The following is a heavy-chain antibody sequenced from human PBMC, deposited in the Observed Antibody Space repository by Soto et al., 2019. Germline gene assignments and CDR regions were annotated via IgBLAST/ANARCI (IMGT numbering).Heavy chain of an antibody. CDR1: GFSLSTSGVG. Sequence: QITLKESGPTLVKPTQTLTLTCTFSGFSLSTSGVGVGWIRQPPGKALEWLALIYWDDDKRYSPSLKSRLTITQDTSKNQVVLTMTSMYPVDTATYYCAHSLGVITFGGVMSDAFDIWGQGTMVTVSS. J-gene: IGHJ3*02. CDR3: AHSLGVITFGGVMSDAFDI. V-gene: IGHV2-5*02. D-gene: IGHD3-16*01. CDR2: IYWDDDK.